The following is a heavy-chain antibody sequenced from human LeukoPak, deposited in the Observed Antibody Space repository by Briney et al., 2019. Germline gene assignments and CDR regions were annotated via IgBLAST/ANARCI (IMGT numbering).Heavy chain of an antibody. CDR2: VSSSSSYI. Sequence: PGASLRLSCAASGFTFSNYAMSWVRQAPGKGLEWVSSVSSSSSYIYYANSVKGRFTISRDNAKTSLYLQMNSLGVEDTAVYYCARWDRFHGVWGQGTLVTVSS. CDR3: ARWDRFHGV. CDR1: GFTFSNYA. J-gene: IGHJ4*02. V-gene: IGHV3-21*01. D-gene: IGHD1-14*01.